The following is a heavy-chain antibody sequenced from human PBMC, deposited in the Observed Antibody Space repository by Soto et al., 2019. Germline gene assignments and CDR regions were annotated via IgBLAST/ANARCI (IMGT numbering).Heavy chain of an antibody. Sequence: EVQLVESGGGSVQPGGSLRLSCAASGFTFSNYGINWVRQAPGKGLECISYISSSSGTIYSADSVKGRFTISRDNAKNSLYLQMNSLRDEDTALYYCAREYTGNSHDGFDIWGQGTMVTVSS. D-gene: IGHD1-7*01. CDR2: ISSSSGTI. V-gene: IGHV3-48*02. J-gene: IGHJ3*02. CDR1: GFTFSNYG. CDR3: AREYTGNSHDGFDI.